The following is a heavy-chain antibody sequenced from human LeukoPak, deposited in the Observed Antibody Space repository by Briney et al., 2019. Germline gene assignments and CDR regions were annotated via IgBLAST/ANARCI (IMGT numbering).Heavy chain of an antibody. CDR3: AREMAGRGKFDY. V-gene: IGHV4-4*07. D-gene: IGHD6-19*01. J-gene: IGHJ4*02. Sequence: PSETLSLTCTVSGGSISSDHWNWIRQPAGKGLAWIGRVFGGGSTNHNPSLQSRVSMSVDTSKNQFSLHLNSVTAADTAVYYCAREMAGRGKFDYWGQGILVTVSS. CDR1: GGSISSDH. CDR2: VFGGGST.